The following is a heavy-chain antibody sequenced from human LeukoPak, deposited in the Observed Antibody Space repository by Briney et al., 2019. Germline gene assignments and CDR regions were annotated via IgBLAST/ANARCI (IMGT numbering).Heavy chain of an antibody. CDR3: ARLTYYYDSSGYYCSGFDY. D-gene: IGHD3-22*01. J-gene: IGHJ4*02. Sequence: SETLSLTCTVSGGSISSYYWSWIRQPPGKGLEWIGYIYYSGSTNYNPSLKSRVTISVDTSKNQFSLKLSSVTAADTAVYYCARLTYYYDSSGYYCSGFDYWGQGTLVTVSS. CDR2: IYYSGST. V-gene: IGHV4-59*01. CDR1: GGSISSYY.